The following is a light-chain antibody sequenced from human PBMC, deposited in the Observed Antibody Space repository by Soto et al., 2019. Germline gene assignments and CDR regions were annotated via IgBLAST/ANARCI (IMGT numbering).Light chain of an antibody. J-gene: IGKJ1*01. CDR3: QQYYRPWT. V-gene: IGKV4-1*01. CDR1: QSVFYSSNNKNY. CDR2: WAS. Sequence: DIVMTQSPDSLAVSLGERATINCKSSQSVFYSSNNKNYLAWYQQKPGQPPKLLIYWASTREAGVPDGVSGSGSGTDFTITISSLQAEDVAVYYCQQYYRPWTFGQGTKVEIK.